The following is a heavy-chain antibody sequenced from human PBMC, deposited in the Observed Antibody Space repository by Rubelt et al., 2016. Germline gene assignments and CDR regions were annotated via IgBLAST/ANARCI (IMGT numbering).Heavy chain of an antibody. CDR3: AREAYSGRYPLIDY. Sequence: QVQLVQSGAEVKKPGASVKVSCKASGYTFTTYGINWVRQAPGQGLEWMGWISAYNGNTNHAQKVQGRVTRTTDTSTSKAYMELRSLRSDDTAVYYCAREAYSGRYPLIDYWGQGTLVTVSS. CDR1: GYTFTTYG. D-gene: IGHD1-26*01. CDR2: ISAYNGNT. J-gene: IGHJ4*02. V-gene: IGHV1-18*01.